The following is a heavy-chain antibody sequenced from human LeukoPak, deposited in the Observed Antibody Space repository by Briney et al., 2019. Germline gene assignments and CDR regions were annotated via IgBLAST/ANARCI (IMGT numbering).Heavy chain of an antibody. D-gene: IGHD3-10*01. Sequence: PGRFLRLSCAASGFTFSNYGMHWVRQAPGKGLEWVAVIWYDASNKYYGDSVKGRFTISRDNSKNTLYLQMSSLRAEDTAIYYCARAGEGFDTWGQGTKVTVPS. V-gene: IGHV3-33*01. J-gene: IGHJ3*02. CDR2: IWYDASNK. CDR1: GFTFSNYG. CDR3: ARAGEGFDT.